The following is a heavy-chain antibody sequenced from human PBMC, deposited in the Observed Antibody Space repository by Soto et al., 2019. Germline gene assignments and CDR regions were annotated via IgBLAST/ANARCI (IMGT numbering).Heavy chain of an antibody. J-gene: IGHJ6*02. CDR2: IIPILGIA. V-gene: IGHV1-69*02. D-gene: IGHD3-10*01. Sequence: QVQLVQSGAEVKKPGSSVKVSCKASGGTFSSYTISWVRQAPGQGLESMGRIIPILGIANYAQKFQGRVTITADKSTSTAYMELSSLRSEDTAVYYCARPWVRGVTRYYGMDVWGQGTTVTVSS. CDR1: GGTFSSYT. CDR3: ARPWVRGVTRYYGMDV.